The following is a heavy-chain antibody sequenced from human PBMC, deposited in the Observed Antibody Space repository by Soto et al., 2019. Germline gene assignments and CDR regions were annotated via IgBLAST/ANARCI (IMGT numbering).Heavy chain of an antibody. CDR1: GYIFTGFY. D-gene: IGHD1-26*01. Sequence: SVKVSCKASGYIFTGFYIHWVRQAPGQGLEWMGWIRPKTGGTNFAQKFQGRVTLTRDTSITTAHMELSRLKSDDTAVYYCGRGTPRRRALPTYWGQGTLVTVSS. V-gene: IGHV1-2*02. CDR3: GRGTPRRRALPTY. CDR2: IRPKTGGT. J-gene: IGHJ4*02.